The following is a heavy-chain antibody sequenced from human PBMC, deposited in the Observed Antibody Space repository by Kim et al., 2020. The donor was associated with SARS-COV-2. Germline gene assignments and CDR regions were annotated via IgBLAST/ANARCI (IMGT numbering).Heavy chain of an antibody. D-gene: IGHD3-22*01. V-gene: IGHV3-11*04. Sequence: RFTISRDNAKNSLYLQMNSLRAEDTAVYYCARGVGYYDSSGYYYLFYFDYWGQGTLVTVSS. J-gene: IGHJ4*02. CDR3: ARGVGYYDSSGYYYLFYFDY.